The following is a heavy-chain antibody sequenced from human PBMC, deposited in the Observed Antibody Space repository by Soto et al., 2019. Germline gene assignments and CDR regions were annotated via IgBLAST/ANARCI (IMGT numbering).Heavy chain of an antibody. D-gene: IGHD4-17*01. V-gene: IGHV3-23*01. CDR2: ISGSGGST. J-gene: IGHJ2*01. CDR3: AKDRPTVTRPSSWYFDL. CDR1: GFTFSSYA. Sequence: EVQLLESGGGLVQPGGSLRLSCAASGFTFSSYAMSWVRQAPGKGLEWVSAISGSGGSTYYADSVKGRFTISRDNSKNTLYLQMNSLRAEDTAVYYYAKDRPTVTRPSSWYFDLWGRGTLVTVSS.